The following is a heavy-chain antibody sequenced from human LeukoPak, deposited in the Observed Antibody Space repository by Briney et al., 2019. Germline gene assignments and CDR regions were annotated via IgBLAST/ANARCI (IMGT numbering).Heavy chain of an antibody. D-gene: IGHD2-2*01. Sequence: PGGSLRLSCAASGFTFSSYSMNWVRQAPGKGLEWVANIKQDGSEKYYVDSVKGRFTISRDNAKNSLYLQMNSLRAEDTAVYYCARATYCSSTSCYGYYYYYYGMDVWGQGTTVTVSS. V-gene: IGHV3-7*01. CDR1: GFTFSSYS. CDR2: IKQDGSEK. CDR3: ARATYCSSTSCYGYYYYYYGMDV. J-gene: IGHJ6*02.